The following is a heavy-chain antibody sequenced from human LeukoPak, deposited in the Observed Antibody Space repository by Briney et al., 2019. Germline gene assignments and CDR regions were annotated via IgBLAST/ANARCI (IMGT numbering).Heavy chain of an antibody. CDR2: IIPLLPTT. V-gene: IGHV1-69*04. D-gene: IGHD3-16*01. CDR3: ARVEGGGGSLDL. J-gene: IGHJ3*01. CDR1: GGRFTSNA. Sequence: SVKASCKASGGRFTSNAITWVRQAPGQGLEWMGRIIPLLPTTIYAQKFRDRVTITADRSTGTAYMELSSLRSDDTAVYYCARVEGGGGSLDLWGQGTMVTVSS.